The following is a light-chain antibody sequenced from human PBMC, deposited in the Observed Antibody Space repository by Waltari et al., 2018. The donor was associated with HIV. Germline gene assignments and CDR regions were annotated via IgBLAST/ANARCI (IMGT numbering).Light chain of an antibody. CDR1: SSDIGGYNY. Sequence: QSALTQPPSASGSPGQSVTISCTGTSSDIGGYNYVSWYQQYPGKAPKVMIHEVNKRPSGVPDRLPGSKSGNPASLTVSWLQAEDEAYYYCSSYAGSNSWVFGGGTKLTVL. CDR3: SSYAGSNSWV. J-gene: IGLJ3*02. V-gene: IGLV2-8*01. CDR2: EVN.